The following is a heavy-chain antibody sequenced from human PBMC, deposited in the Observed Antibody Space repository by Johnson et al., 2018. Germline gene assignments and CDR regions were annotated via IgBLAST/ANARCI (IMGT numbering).Heavy chain of an antibody. CDR2: ISYDGSNK. Sequence: VQLVESGGGVVQPGRSLTLSCAASGFTFSSYGMHWVRQAPGKGLEWMAVISYDGSNKYYADSVKGRFTIYRDSAKNSLYLQMNSRRAEDTAVYYCAGGGANRHCSSTSCFPTVWGQGTLVIVSS. J-gene: IGHJ4*02. CDR3: AGGGANRHCSSTSCFPTV. D-gene: IGHD2-2*01. V-gene: IGHV3-33*05. CDR1: GFTFSSYG.